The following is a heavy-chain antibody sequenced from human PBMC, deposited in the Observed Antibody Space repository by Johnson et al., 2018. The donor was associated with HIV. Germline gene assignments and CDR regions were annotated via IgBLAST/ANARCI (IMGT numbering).Heavy chain of an antibody. CDR2: ISDDGSNE. J-gene: IGHJ3*02. CDR3: TTGDCSGGSCHAFDI. CDR1: GFTFSSYA. V-gene: IGHV3-30*04. Sequence: QVQLVESGGGVVQPGRSLRLSCAASGFTFSSYAMHWVRQAPGKGLDWVAVISDDGSNEYYADSVKGRFTISRDNSKNTLYLQMNSLKSEDMAVYYCTTGDCSGGSCHAFDIWGQGTMVTVSS. D-gene: IGHD2-15*01.